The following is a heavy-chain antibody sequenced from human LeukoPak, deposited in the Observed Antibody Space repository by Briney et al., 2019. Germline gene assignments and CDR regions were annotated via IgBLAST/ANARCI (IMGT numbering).Heavy chain of an antibody. CDR3: ARESPWGGFDDLYPPAY. D-gene: IGHD3-16*01. J-gene: IGHJ4*02. CDR2: ISYSGST. CDR1: GDSISSSGYY. V-gene: IGHV4-39*07. Sequence: SETLSLTCTVSGDSISSSGYYWGWIRQPPGKGLEWIGSISYSGSTYYNPSLKSRVTISLDTSKNRFSLLLNSVTAADTAVYFCARESPWGGFDDLYPPAYWGQGTLVTVSS.